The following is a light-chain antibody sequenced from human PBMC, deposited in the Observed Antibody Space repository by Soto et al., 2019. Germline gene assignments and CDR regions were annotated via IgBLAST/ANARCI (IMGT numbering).Light chain of an antibody. CDR1: QSVSSSY. CDR3: QRRSNWPVT. Sequence: EIVLTQSPGTLSLSPGERATLSCRASQSVSSSYLAWYQQKPGQAPRLLIYDASTRATGISARFSASGSGTDFTLTISSLEPEDFAMYYCQRRSNWPVTFGQGTKVDIK. CDR2: DAS. V-gene: IGKV3D-20*02. J-gene: IGKJ1*01.